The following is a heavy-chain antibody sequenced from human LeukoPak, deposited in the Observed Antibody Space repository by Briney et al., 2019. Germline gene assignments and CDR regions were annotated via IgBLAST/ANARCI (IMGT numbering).Heavy chain of an antibody. D-gene: IGHD4-23*01. J-gene: IGHJ4*02. V-gene: IGHV1-2*02. CDR2: INPNSGGT. CDR3: ARVRRKVTGFDY. CDR1: GYTFNVYY. Sequence: ASVKVSCKASGYTFNVYYIHWVRQAPGQGLEWLGWINPNSGGTNYAQKFQGRVTMTRDTSISTAYMELSRLRSDDTAVYYCARVRRKVTGFDYWGQGTLVTVSS.